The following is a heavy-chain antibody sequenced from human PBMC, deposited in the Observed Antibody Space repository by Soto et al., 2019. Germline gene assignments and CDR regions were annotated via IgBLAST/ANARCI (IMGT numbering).Heavy chain of an antibody. Sequence: GASVKVSCKASGGTFSSYAISWVRQAPGQGLEWMGGIIPIFGTANYAQKFQGRVTITADESTSTAYMELSSLRSEDTAVYYCASNLFGEFTNFDYWGQGTLVTVSS. CDR3: ASNLFGEFTNFDY. D-gene: IGHD3-10*02. CDR2: IIPIFGTA. CDR1: GGTFSSYA. V-gene: IGHV1-69*13. J-gene: IGHJ4*02.